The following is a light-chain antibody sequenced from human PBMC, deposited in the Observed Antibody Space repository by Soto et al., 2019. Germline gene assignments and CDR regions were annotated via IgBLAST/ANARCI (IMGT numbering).Light chain of an antibody. V-gene: IGKV3-11*01. CDR3: QQRSNWPPIT. CDR2: DAS. J-gene: IGKJ5*01. CDR1: QSVSSY. Sequence: EIVLTQSPATLSLSPGERATLSCRASQSVSSYLAWYQQKPGQAPRLLIYDASNRATGIPARFSGSGSGTDFTLTISSLEPEDLAVYYCQQRSNWPPITVGQGTRLEIK.